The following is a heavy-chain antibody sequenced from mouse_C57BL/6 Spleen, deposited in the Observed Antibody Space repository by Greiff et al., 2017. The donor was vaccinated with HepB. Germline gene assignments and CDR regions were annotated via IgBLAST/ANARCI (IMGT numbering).Heavy chain of an antibody. Sequence: VQLQQPGAELVKPGASVKLSCKASGYTFNSYWMHWVKQRPGQGLEWIGMIHPNSGSTNYNEKFKSKATLTVDKSSSTAYIQLSSLTSEDSAVYDGARSGSGYVRYFDYWGQGTTLTVSS. V-gene: IGHV1-64*01. J-gene: IGHJ2*01. CDR2: IHPNSGST. D-gene: IGHD3-2*02. CDR1: GYTFNSYW. CDR3: ARSGSGYVRYFDY.